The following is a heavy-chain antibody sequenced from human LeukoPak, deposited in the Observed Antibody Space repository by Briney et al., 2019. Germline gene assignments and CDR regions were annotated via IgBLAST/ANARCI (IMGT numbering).Heavy chain of an antibody. D-gene: IGHD4-17*01. CDR3: ARFDYGDYVWY. CDR1: GGSISSYY. CDR2: IYYSGST. Sequence: PSETLSLTXTVSGGSISSYYWSWIRQPPGKGLEWIGYIYYSGSTNYNPSLKSRVTISVDTSKNQFSLKLSSVTAADTAVYYCARFDYGDYVWYWGQGTLVTVSS. V-gene: IGHV4-59*01. J-gene: IGHJ4*02.